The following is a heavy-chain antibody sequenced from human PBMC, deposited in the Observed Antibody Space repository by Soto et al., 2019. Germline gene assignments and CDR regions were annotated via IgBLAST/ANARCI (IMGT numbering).Heavy chain of an antibody. Sequence: EVQLVESGGGLVQPGGSLRLSCAASGFTFSSYWMHWVRQAPGKGLVWVSRIDTYGSATRYADSVKGRFTISRDNAKNXLYLQMNTLRAEDTAVYYCARVLKSSGWDNDVFDIWGQGTMVTVSS. D-gene: IGHD6-19*01. CDR3: ARVLKSSGWDNDVFDI. CDR2: IDTYGSAT. J-gene: IGHJ3*02. V-gene: IGHV3-74*01. CDR1: GFTFSSYW.